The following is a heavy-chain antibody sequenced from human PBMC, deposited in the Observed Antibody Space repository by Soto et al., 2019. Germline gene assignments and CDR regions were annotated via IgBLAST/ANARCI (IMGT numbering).Heavy chain of an antibody. CDR3: AKDLVGSNADYYDY. CDR2: ISGSGSST. J-gene: IGHJ4*01. CDR1: GFTFSSYG. V-gene: IGHV3-23*01. Sequence: GSLRLSCAASGFTFSSYGMHWVRQAPGKGMEWVAAISGSGSSTYYADSVKGRFTISRENSKNTLYLQMNSLRAEDAAVYYCAKDLVGSNADYYDYWGHGTLVTVSS. D-gene: IGHD2-15*01.